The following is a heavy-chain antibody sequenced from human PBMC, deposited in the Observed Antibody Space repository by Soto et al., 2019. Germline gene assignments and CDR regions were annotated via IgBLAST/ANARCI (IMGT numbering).Heavy chain of an antibody. CDR3: ARHMKRLAAYFDY. CDR2: IYYSGST. Sequence: SETLSLTCTVSGGSISSSSYYWGWIRQPPGKGLEWIGSIYYSGSTYYNPSLKSRVTISVDTSKNQFSLKLSSVTAADTAVYYCARHMKRLAAYFDYWGQGTLVTVSS. V-gene: IGHV4-39*01. D-gene: IGHD6-13*01. CDR1: GGSISSSSYY. J-gene: IGHJ4*02.